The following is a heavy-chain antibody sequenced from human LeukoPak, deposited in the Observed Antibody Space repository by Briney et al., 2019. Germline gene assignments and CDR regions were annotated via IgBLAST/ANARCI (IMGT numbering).Heavy chain of an antibody. CDR3: ARGSRFGTFDY. CDR2: INHSGST. Sequence: SEALSLTCAVYGGSFSGYYWSWIRQPPGKGLEWIGEINHSGSTNYNPSLKSRVTISVDTSKNQFSLKLSSVTAADTAVYYCARGSRFGTFDYWGQGTLVTVSS. V-gene: IGHV4-34*01. J-gene: IGHJ4*02. D-gene: IGHD3-3*01. CDR1: GGSFSGYY.